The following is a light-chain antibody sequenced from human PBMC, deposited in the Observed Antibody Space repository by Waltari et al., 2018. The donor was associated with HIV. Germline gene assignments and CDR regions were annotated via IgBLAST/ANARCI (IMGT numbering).Light chain of an antibody. CDR2: DAS. J-gene: IGKJ4*01. CDR3: QQYDNLPFT. Sequence: DTQMTQSPSSLSASVGETVTITCQASEDINNYLTWYDHRPGKSPRLLFYDASKRNSGVPSRIWGGGSGTTFTFTITNLQPEDAATYFCQQYDNLPFTFGGGTRVEI. V-gene: IGKV1-33*01. CDR1: EDINNY.